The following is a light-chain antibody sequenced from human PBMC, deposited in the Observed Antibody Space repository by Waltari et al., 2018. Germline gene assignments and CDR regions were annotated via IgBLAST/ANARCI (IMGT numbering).Light chain of an antibody. Sequence: ETVMTQSPTTLSLSPGDGATLSCRASQSVSTNLAWYQQKPGQAPRLLIYGASIRATGVPARFSGRGAGTEFTLTISSLQSEDFAVYYCQQYNNWPPYIFGQGSQLEI. CDR1: QSVSTN. CDR3: QQYNNWPPYI. V-gene: IGKV3D-15*01. J-gene: IGKJ2*01. CDR2: GAS.